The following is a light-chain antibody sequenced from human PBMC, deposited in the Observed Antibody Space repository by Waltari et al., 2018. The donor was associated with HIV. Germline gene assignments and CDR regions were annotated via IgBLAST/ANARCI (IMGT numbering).Light chain of an antibody. CDR2: DIS. CDR1: TSSSQFTS. Sequence: QSVLTQPPSTSAAPGQRVTISCSGDTSSSQFTSFYWYQQLPGAAPKLLMYDISHGPPGVPDRFAGSKSGASASLAITSLRSDEEGLYYCARWLAVRRAWVFGGGTKLTVL. CDR3: ARWLAVRRAWV. V-gene: IGLV1-47*01. J-gene: IGLJ3*02.